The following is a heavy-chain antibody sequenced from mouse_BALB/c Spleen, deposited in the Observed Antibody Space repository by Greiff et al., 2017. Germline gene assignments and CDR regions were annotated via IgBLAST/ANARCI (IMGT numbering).Heavy chain of an antibody. Sequence: VQLQQSGAELVKPGASVKLSCTASGFNIKDTYMHWVKQRPEQGLEWIGRIDPANGNTKYDPKFQGKATITADTSSNTAYLQLSSLTSEDTAVYYCARDGYYLYYAMDYWGQGTSVTVSA. CDR2: IDPANGNT. CDR1: GFNIKDTY. J-gene: IGHJ4*01. D-gene: IGHD2-3*01. V-gene: IGHV14-3*02. CDR3: ARDGYYLYYAMDY.